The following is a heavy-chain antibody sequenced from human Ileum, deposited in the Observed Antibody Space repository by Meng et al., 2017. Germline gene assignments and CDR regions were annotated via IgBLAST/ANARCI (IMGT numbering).Heavy chain of an antibody. J-gene: IGHJ2*01. CDR2: IYYSGST. D-gene: IGHD3-10*01. CDR3: ARDYLGSHLYFDL. Sequence: QLQLQEPGPGLVKPSETLSLTCTVSGGSISSSSYYWGWIRQPPGKGLEWIGSIYYSGSTYYNPSLKSRVTISVDTSKNQFSLKLSSVTAADTAVYYCARDYLGSHLYFDLWGRGTLVTVSS. V-gene: IGHV4-39*07. CDR1: GGSISSSSYY.